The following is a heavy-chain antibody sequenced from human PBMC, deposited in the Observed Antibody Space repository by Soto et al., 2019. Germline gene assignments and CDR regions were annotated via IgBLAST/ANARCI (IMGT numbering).Heavy chain of an antibody. CDR2: ISYDGSNK. J-gene: IGHJ5*02. CDR1: GFTFSSYG. V-gene: IGHV3-30*18. D-gene: IGHD1-26*01. Sequence: QVQLVESGGGVVQPGRSLRLSCAASGFTFSSYGMHWVRQAPGKGLEWVAVISYDGSNKYYADSVKGRFTISRDNSKNTLYLQMNSLRTEDTAVYYCAKVRVGPDSWGQGTLVTVSS. CDR3: AKVRVGPDS.